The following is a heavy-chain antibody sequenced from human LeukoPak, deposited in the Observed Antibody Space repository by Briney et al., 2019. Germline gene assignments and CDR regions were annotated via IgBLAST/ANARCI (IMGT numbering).Heavy chain of an antibody. Sequence: KPSETLSLTCTVSGGSISSSSYYWGWIRQPPGKGLEWIGSIYYSGSTYYNPSLKSRVTISVDTSKNQFSLKLSSVTAADTAVYYCARGVFSIVGERGFDPRGQGTLVTVSS. CDR2: IYYSGST. CDR1: GGSISSSSYY. CDR3: ARGVFSIVGERGFDP. J-gene: IGHJ5*02. V-gene: IGHV4-39*07. D-gene: IGHD1-26*01.